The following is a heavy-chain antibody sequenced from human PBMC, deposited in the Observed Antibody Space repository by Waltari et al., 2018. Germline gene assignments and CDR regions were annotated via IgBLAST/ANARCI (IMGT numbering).Heavy chain of an antibody. CDR1: GGSISSGSYY. V-gene: IGHV4-61*02. CDR2: IYTSGST. Sequence: QVQLQESGPGLVKPSQTLSLTCTVSGGSISSGSYYWSWIRQPAGKGLEWIGRIYTSGSTNNNPSLKSRVTISVDTSKNQFSLKLSSVTAADTAVYYGARGVAKDAVDIWGQGTMVTVSS. J-gene: IGHJ3*02. D-gene: IGHD2-15*01. CDR3: ARGVAKDAVDI.